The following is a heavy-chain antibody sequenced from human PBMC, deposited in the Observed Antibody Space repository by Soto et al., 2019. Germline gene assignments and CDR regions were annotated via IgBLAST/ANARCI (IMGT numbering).Heavy chain of an antibody. V-gene: IGHV5-10-1*01. CDR2: IDPTDSFT. J-gene: IGHJ3*01. CDR3: ARQASGGSRDAFDV. Sequence: PGESLKISCKASGYKFTTFWLNWVRQTPGKGLEWLGRIDPTDSFTNYSPPFEGHVTISVDRSISTAYLQCNSLQASDTAIYYCARQASGGSRDAFDVWGQGTTVTVSS. CDR1: GYKFTTFW. D-gene: IGHD2-15*01.